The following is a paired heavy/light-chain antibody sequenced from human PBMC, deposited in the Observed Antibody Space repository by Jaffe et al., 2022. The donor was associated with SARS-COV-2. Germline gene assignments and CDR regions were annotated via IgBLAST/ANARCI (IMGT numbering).Heavy chain of an antibody. CDR1: GGSISSGDYY. CDR2: IYKSGTT. CDR3: ARGLGYGDYQAYYYGMDV. V-gene: IGHV4-61*02. J-gene: IGHJ6*02. Sequence: QVQLQESGPGLVKPSQTLSLTCTVSGGSISSGDYYWNWIRQTAGKGLEWIGRIYKSGTTTYNPSLESRLTITVDMSKNHFSLNLTSVTAADTATYYCARGLGYGDYQAYYYGMDVWGQGTTVTVSS. D-gene: IGHD4-17*01.
Light chain of an antibody. Sequence: SVLTQSPGTLSLSPGERATLSCRASQRVSNSYLTWYQQKPGQAPRLLIYDASRRAAGIPDRFSGSGSGTDFTLTISRLEPEDFAVYYCQLYGNSPLFTFGPGTKVDI. CDR3: QLYGNSPLFT. V-gene: IGKV3-20*01. CDR1: QRVSNSY. CDR2: DAS. J-gene: IGKJ3*01.